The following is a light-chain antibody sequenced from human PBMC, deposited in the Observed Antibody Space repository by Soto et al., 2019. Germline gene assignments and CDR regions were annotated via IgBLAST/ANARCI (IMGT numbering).Light chain of an antibody. J-gene: IGLJ3*02. Sequence: QSALTQPASVSGSPGQSITISCTGTSSDVGRFNYVSWYQQHPGKAPKLMIYEVTNRPSGVSNRFSGSKSGNTASLTISGLQAEDEADYYCSSYRSTSTLGVFGGGTKLTVL. CDR3: SSYRSTSTLGV. CDR1: SSDVGRFNY. CDR2: EVT. V-gene: IGLV2-14*01.